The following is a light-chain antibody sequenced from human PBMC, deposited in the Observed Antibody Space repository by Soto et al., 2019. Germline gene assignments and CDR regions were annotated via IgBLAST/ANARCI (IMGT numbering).Light chain of an antibody. CDR2: AAS. Sequence: DIQMTQSPSSLSASVGDRVTITCRASQSITTNLNWYQEKPGKAPQLLIYAASGLQSGVPSRFSGSGSGTDFTLTISTLQPEDFATYFCQQSYSTPITFGQGTRLEIK. V-gene: IGKV1-39*01. J-gene: IGKJ5*01. CDR1: QSITTN. CDR3: QQSYSTPIT.